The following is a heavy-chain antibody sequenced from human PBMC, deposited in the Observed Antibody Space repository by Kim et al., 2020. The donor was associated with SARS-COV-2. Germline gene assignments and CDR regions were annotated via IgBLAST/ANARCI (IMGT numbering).Heavy chain of an antibody. J-gene: IGHJ4*02. Sequence: GGSLRLSCAASGFTFSSYGMHWVRQAPGKGLEWVAVIWYDGSNKYYADSVKGRFTISRDNSKNTLYLQMNSLRAEDTAVYYCARDLAVAGTVGDGYWGQGTLVTVSS. D-gene: IGHD6-19*01. CDR3: ARDLAVAGTVGDGY. CDR2: IWYDGSNK. CDR1: GFTFSSYG. V-gene: IGHV3-33*01.